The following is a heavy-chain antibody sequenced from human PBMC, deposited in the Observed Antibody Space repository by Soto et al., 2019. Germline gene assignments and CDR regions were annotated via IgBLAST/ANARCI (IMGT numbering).Heavy chain of an antibody. D-gene: IGHD3-9*01. V-gene: IGHV1-18*01. CDR1: GYTFTSYG. Sequence: ASVKVSCKASGYTFTSYGISWVRQAPGQGLEWMGWISAYNGNTNYAQKLQGRVTMTTDTSTSTAYMELRSLRSDDTAVYYCASIKYDILTGYPEYFQHCGQGTLVTVSS. J-gene: IGHJ1*01. CDR3: ASIKYDILTGYPEYFQH. CDR2: ISAYNGNT.